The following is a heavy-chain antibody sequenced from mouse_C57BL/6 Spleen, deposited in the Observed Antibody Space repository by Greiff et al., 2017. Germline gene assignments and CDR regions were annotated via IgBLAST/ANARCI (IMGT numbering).Heavy chain of an antibody. CDR2: ISSGSSTI. Sequence: EVKLVESGGGLVKPGGSLKLSCAASGFTFSDYGMHWVRQAPEKGLEWVAYISSGSSTIYYADTVKGRFTISRDNAKNTLFLQMTSLRSEDTAMYYCASPYYGSSSWDFDVWGTGTTVTVSS. V-gene: IGHV5-17*01. CDR3: ASPYYGSSSWDFDV. CDR1: GFTFSDYG. D-gene: IGHD1-1*01. J-gene: IGHJ1*03.